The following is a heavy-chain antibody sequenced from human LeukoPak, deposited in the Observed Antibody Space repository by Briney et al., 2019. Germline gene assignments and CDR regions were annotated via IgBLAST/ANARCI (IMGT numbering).Heavy chain of an antibody. CDR1: GFTFSSFW. CDR3: VRGSSGTTVVLFDY. J-gene: IGHJ4*02. D-gene: IGHD1-7*01. Sequence: GGSLRLSCAASGFTFSSFWMHWVRQAPVEGRVWVSRISSDGSSTSYADSVKGRFTISRDNAKNTLYLQMNSLRAEDTAVYYCVRGSSGTTVVLFDYWGQGTLVTVSS. CDR2: ISSDGSST. V-gene: IGHV3-74*01.